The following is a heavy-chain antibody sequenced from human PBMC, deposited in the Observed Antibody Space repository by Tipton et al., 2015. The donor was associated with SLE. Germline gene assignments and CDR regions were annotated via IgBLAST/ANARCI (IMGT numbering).Heavy chain of an antibody. CDR3: ARGLYSSSWYDS. V-gene: IGHV4-39*07. D-gene: IGHD2-2*01. Sequence: TLSLTCTVSGGSISISNYYWAWIRQPPGKGLEWIGNIFDSGSTYYNPSFRSRVNISVDTSKNQFSLRLTSVTAADTAVYYCARGLYSSSWYDSWGQGILVTVSS. CDR1: GGSISISNYY. J-gene: IGHJ5*01. CDR2: IFDSGST.